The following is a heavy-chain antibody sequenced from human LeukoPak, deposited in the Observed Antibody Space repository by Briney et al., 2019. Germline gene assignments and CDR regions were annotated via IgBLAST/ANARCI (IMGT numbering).Heavy chain of an antibody. V-gene: IGHV3-23*01. CDR1: GFTFSSYS. D-gene: IGHD2-21*02. CDR3: ASSEVVTALFDY. Sequence: PGGSLRLSCAASGFTFSSYSMNWVRQAPGKGLEWVSAISGSGGSTYYADSVKGRFTISRDNSKNTLYLQMNSLRAEDTAVYYCASSEVVTALFDYWGQGTLVTVSS. J-gene: IGHJ4*02. CDR2: ISGSGGST.